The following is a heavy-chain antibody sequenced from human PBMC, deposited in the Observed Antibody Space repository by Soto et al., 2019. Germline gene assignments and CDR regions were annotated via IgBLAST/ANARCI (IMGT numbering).Heavy chain of an antibody. V-gene: IGHV3-30*18. D-gene: IGHD2-21*01. J-gene: IGHJ4*02. CDR2: ISYDGSNK. CDR1: GFTFSSYG. CDR3: AKGRVGGGEPESGWDFDY. Sequence: QVQLVESGGGVVQPGRSLRLSCAASGFTFSSYGMHWVRQAPGKGLEWVAVISYDGSNKYYADSVKGRFTISRDNSKNTXXLHMDSVGAEDTAVYYCAKGRVGGGEPESGWDFDYWGQGTLVTVSS.